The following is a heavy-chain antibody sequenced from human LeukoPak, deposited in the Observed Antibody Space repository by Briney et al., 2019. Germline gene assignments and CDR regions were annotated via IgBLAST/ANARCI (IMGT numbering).Heavy chain of an antibody. CDR2: INSDGSST. Sequence: GGSLRLSCAASGFTFSSYWMHWVRQAPGKGLVWGSRINSDGSSTSYADSVKGRFTISRDNAKNTLYLQMNSLRAEDTAVYYCARDDWRIWEQPNGMDVWGKGTTVTVSS. J-gene: IGHJ6*04. V-gene: IGHV3-74*01. CDR1: GFTFSSYW. CDR3: ARDDWRIWEQPNGMDV. D-gene: IGHD1-26*01.